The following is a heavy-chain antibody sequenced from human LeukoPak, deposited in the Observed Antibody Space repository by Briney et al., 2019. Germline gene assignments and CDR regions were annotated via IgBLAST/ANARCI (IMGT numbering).Heavy chain of an antibody. CDR1: GFTFSSYW. J-gene: IGHJ4*02. Sequence: PGGSLRLSCAASGFTFSSYWMSWVRQAPGKGLEWVANIKQDGSEKYYVDSVKGRFTISRDNAKNSLYLQMNSLRAEDTAVYYCARVPNELELLSGSTHPFDYWGQGTLVTVSS. CDR2: IKQDGSEK. CDR3: ARVPNELELLSGSTHPFDY. D-gene: IGHD1-7*01. V-gene: IGHV3-7*03.